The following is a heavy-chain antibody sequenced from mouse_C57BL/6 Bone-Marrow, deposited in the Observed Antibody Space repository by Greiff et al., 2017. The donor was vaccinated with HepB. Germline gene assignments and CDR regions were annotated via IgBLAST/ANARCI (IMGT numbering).Heavy chain of an antibody. D-gene: IGHD2-3*01. V-gene: IGHV1-81*01. CDR3: ARHDGYYPFAY. CDR1: GYTFTSYG. J-gene: IGHJ3*01. Sequence: VQLVESGAELARPGASVKLSCKASGYTFTSYGISWVKQRTGQGLEWIGEIYPRSGNTYYNEKFKGKAILTADKSSSTAYMELRSLTSEDSAVYFCARHDGYYPFAYWGQGTLVTVSA. CDR2: IYPRSGNT.